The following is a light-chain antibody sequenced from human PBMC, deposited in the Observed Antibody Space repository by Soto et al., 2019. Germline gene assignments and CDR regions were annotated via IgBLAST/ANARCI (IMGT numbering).Light chain of an antibody. V-gene: IGKV3-20*01. Sequence: EIVLTQSPGTLSFSPGERATLSFSSSQSVSSSYLAWYQQKPGQAPRLLIYGASSRATGIPDRFSGSGSGTDFTLTISSLQPDDFATYYCQQCDSYSGTFGQGTKVDIK. CDR3: QQCDSYSGT. CDR2: GAS. CDR1: QSVSSSY. J-gene: IGKJ1*01.